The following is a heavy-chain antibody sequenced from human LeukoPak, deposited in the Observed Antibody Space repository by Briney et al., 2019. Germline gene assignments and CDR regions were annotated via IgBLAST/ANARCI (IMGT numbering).Heavy chain of an antibody. J-gene: IGHJ6*03. Sequence: GGSLRLSCAASGFTFSNYDMSWVRQAPGKGLEWVSAISGSGGSTYYADSVKGRFTISRDNSKNTLYLQMNSLRAEDTAVYYCARPKHYYDIGYYMDVWGKGTTVTISS. CDR1: GFTFSNYD. D-gene: IGHD3-22*01. CDR2: ISGSGGST. V-gene: IGHV3-23*01. CDR3: ARPKHYYDIGYYMDV.